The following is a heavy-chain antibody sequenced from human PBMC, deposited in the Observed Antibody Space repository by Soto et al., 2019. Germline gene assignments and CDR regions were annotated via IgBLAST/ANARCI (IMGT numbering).Heavy chain of an antibody. J-gene: IGHJ5*02. CDR2: MSSDGSEK. CDR1: RFTFTTYA. Sequence: PGGSLRLSCAASRFTFTTYAMNWVRQAPGKGLEWVALMSSDGSEKYYGASVKGRFTISRDNSKSTLYVQMNGLRPEDTAIYYCAKDHSSSWYDWFDPWGQGTLVTVSS. CDR3: AKDHSSSWYDWFDP. D-gene: IGHD2-2*01. V-gene: IGHV3-30*04.